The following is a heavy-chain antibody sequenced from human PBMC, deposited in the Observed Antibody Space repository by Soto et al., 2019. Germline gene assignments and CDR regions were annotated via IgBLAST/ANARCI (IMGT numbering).Heavy chain of an antibody. D-gene: IGHD6-13*01. CDR3: ARRIAPAGYNRNWFDP. Sequence: SETLSLTCTVSGGSVSSGSYYWSWSRQPPGKGLEWIWYIYYRGSTNYSPSLTSRVNISVDTSKNQSSLKLSPVTAADTAVYYCARRIAPAGYNRNWFDPWGQGTLVTVSS. V-gene: IGHV4-61*01. J-gene: IGHJ5*02. CDR2: IYYRGST. CDR1: GGSVSSGSYY.